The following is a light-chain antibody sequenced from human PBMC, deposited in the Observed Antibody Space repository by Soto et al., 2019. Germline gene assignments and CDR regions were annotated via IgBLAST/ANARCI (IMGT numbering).Light chain of an antibody. V-gene: IGLV2-8*01. Sequence: QSALTQPPSASGSPGQSVTISCTGTSSDVGGYNYVSWYQQHPGKAPKLMIYEVTKRPSGVPDRFSGSKSGNTASLTVSGLQAEDEADYYCSSYADSNNLLFGGGTKLIVL. CDR2: EVT. CDR1: SSDVGGYNY. J-gene: IGLJ3*02. CDR3: SSYADSNNLL.